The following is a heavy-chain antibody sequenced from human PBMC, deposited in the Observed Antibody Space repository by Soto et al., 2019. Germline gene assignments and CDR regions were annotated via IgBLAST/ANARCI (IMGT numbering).Heavy chain of an antibody. CDR2: IYSGGST. J-gene: IGHJ4*02. V-gene: IGHV4-4*07. CDR3: ARGPGGFGDFSLDY. CDR1: GGPISQYY. D-gene: IGHD3-10*01. Sequence: SETLSLTCGVSGGPISQYYWSWIRQPAGKGLEWIGRIYSGGSTNYNPSLESRVTMSVDTSKNQFSLKLSSVTAADTAVYYCARGPGGFGDFSLDYWGQGTLVTVSS.